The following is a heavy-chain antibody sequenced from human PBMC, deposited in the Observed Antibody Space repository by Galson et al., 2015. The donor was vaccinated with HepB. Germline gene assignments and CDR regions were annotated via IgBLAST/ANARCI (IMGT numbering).Heavy chain of an antibody. CDR3: ARDVGVGATDRFDYFDY. V-gene: IGHV3-21*01. D-gene: IGHD1-26*01. CDR1: GFTFSSYS. Sequence: SLRLSCAASGFTFSSYSMNWVRQAPGKGLEWVSSISSSSSYIYYADSVKGRFTISRDNAKNSLYLQMNSLRAEDTAVYYCARDVGVGATDRFDYFDYWGQGTLVTVSS. J-gene: IGHJ4*02. CDR2: ISSSSSYI.